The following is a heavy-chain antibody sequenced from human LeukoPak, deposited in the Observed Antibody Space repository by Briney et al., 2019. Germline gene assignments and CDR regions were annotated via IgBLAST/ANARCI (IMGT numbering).Heavy chain of an antibody. J-gene: IGHJ3*02. CDR3: AGRRVVLPQFAFDI. D-gene: IGHD2-15*01. V-gene: IGHV4-59*01. CDR2: IYYSGNT. CDR1: DGSISHYY. Sequence: SETLSLTCTVSDGSISHYYWSWIRQPPGKGLEWIGHIYYSGNTNYNPSLKSRVTISVDTSKKQFSLKLNSVTTADSAVYYCAGRRVVLPQFAFDIWGQGTMVIVSS.